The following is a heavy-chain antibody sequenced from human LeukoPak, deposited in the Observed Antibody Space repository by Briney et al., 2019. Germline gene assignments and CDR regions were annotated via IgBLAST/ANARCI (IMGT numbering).Heavy chain of an antibody. CDR2: IYYSGST. CDR1: GGSISSYY. Sequence: KASQTLSLTCTVSGGSISSYYWSWIRQPPGKGLEWIGYIYYSGSTNYNPSLKSRVTISVDTSKNQLSLKLSSVTAADTAVYYCARSLGDSSGYYINWFDPWGQGTLVTVSS. D-gene: IGHD3-22*01. V-gene: IGHV4-59*01. CDR3: ARSLGDSSGYYINWFDP. J-gene: IGHJ5*02.